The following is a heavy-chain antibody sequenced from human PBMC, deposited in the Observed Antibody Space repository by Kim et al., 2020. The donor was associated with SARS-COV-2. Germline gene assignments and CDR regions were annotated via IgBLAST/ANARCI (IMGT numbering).Heavy chain of an antibody. D-gene: IGHD1-1*01. Sequence: SPKSRVTISVDTSKNQFSLKLGSVTAADTAVYYCAREEWTGKVHGDAFDIWGQGTMVTVSS. J-gene: IGHJ3*02. V-gene: IGHV4-59*12. CDR3: AREEWTGKVHGDAFDI.